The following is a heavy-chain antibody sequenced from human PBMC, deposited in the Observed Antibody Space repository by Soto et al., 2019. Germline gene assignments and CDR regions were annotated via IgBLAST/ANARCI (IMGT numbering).Heavy chain of an antibody. V-gene: IGHV3-23*01. Sequence: EVQLLESGGGLVQPGGSLRLSCAASGFNFSSYAMSWVRQAPGKGLEWVSAISGSGGSTYYADSVKGRFTISRDNSKNPLDLQMNSLRGDDAAVYYCANINSRRGVAAGTPPSYYGLDVWGQETPVTVSS. CDR2: ISGSGGST. CDR1: GFNFSSYA. CDR3: ANINSRRGVAAGTPPSYYGLDV. D-gene: IGHD6-13*01. J-gene: IGHJ6*02.